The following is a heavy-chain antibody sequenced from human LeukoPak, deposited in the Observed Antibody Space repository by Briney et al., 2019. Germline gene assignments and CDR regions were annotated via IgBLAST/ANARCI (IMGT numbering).Heavy chain of an antibody. CDR1: GFTFSSYW. V-gene: IGHV3-7*01. CDR2: IKQEGREK. CDR3: ARDPRYYYDSSGYFPHY. D-gene: IGHD3-22*01. J-gene: IGHJ4*02. Sequence: GGSLRLSCAASGFTFSSYWMSWVRQAPGKGLERVANIKQEGREKYYADSVKGRFTISRDNAKNSLCLQMNSLRAEDTAVYYCARDPRYYYDSSGYFPHYWGQGTLVTVSS.